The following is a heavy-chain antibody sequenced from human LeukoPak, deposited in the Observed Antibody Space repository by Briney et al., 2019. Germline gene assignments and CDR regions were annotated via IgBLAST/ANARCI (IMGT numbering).Heavy chain of an antibody. CDR3: TTRKDSSQLGGFDY. V-gene: IGHV3-15*01. J-gene: IGHJ4*02. CDR1: GFTFSNAW. D-gene: IGHD3-10*01. Sequence: PGGSLRLSCAASGFTFSNAWMSWVRQAPGKGLEWVGRIKSKIDGGTTDYAAPVKGRFTISRDDSKNTLYLQMNSQKTEDTAVYYFTTRKDSSQLGGFDYWGQGTLVTVSS. CDR2: IKSKIDGGTT.